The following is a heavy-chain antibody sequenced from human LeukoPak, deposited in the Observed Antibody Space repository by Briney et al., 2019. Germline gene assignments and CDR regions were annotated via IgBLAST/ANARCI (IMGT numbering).Heavy chain of an antibody. Sequence: SETLSLTCTVSGGSISSSSYYWGWIRQPPGKGLEWIGSIYHSGSTHSNPSLKSRVTISVDTSKNQFCLKLNSVTAADTAVYYCATVPGIAVAGTGEFDYWGQGTLVTVSS. CDR3: ATVPGIAVAGTGEFDY. D-gene: IGHD6-19*01. J-gene: IGHJ4*02. CDR2: IYHSGST. V-gene: IGHV4-39*01. CDR1: GGSISSSSYY.